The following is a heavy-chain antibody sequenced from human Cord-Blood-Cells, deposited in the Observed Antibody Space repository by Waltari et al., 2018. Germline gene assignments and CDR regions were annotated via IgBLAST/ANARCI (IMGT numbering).Heavy chain of an antibody. D-gene: IGHD4-17*01. CDR2: IIPILGIA. Sequence: QVQLVQSGAEVKKPGSSVKVSYKASGGTFSSYTISWVRQAPGQGLEWMGRIIPILGIANYAQKFQGRVTITADKSTSTAYMELSSLRSEDTAVYYCARDNSYGDYGAWYFDLWGRGTLVTVSS. CDR1: GGTFSSYT. CDR3: ARDNSYGDYGAWYFDL. J-gene: IGHJ2*01. V-gene: IGHV1-69*08.